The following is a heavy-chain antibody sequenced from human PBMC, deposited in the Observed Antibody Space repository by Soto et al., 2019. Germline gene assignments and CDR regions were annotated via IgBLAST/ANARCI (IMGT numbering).Heavy chain of an antibody. Sequence: QLQLQESGPGLVKPSETLCLTCTVSGGSISSRSYYWGWIRQPPGKGLEWIGSIYYSGSTYYNPSLKSLVTISVDTSKNQFSLKLSSVTVADTAVYYCARQFIWSMVRGVTNWFDPWGQGTLVTVSS. CDR2: IYYSGST. V-gene: IGHV4-39*01. CDR3: ARQFIWSMVRGVTNWFDP. CDR1: GGSISSRSYY. J-gene: IGHJ5*02. D-gene: IGHD3-10*01.